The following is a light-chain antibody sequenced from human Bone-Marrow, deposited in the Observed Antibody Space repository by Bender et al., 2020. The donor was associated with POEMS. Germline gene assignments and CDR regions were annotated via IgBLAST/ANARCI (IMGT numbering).Light chain of an antibody. J-gene: IGLJ1*01. Sequence: QSALTQPASVSGSPGQSLTISCTGTSSDVGGFNFVSWFQQHPGQAPKLMIYDVTNRPSGVSDRFSGSKSGNTASLTISGLQADDEADYFCSSSTSTTTVFGAGTQVIVL. CDR2: DVT. V-gene: IGLV2-14*03. CDR3: SSSTSTTTV. CDR1: SSDVGGFNF.